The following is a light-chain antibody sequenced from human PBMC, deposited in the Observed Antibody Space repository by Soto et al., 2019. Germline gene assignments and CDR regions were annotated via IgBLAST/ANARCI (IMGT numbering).Light chain of an antibody. Sequence: EIVLTQSPATLSLSPGETATLSCRASQSVSRYLAWYQHKPDQAPTLLIYDTSYRATGIPARFSGSGSGTYFTLTISSLEPEDFAVYYCQQRSNWITFGQGTRREIK. V-gene: IGKV3-11*01. CDR1: QSVSRY. CDR3: QQRSNWIT. J-gene: IGKJ5*01. CDR2: DTS.